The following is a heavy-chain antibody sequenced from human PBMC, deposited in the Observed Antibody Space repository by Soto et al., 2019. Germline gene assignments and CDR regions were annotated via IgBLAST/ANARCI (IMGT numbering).Heavy chain of an antibody. V-gene: IGHV3-30-3*01. D-gene: IGHD6-19*01. Sequence: ESGGGVVQPGRSLRLSCAASGFTFSSYAMHWVRQAPGKGLEWVAVISYDGSNKYYADSVKGRFTISRDNSKNTLYLQMNSLRAEDTAVYYCARDQYSSGWYRFDPWGQGTLVTVSS. CDR3: ARDQYSSGWYRFDP. CDR1: GFTFSSYA. J-gene: IGHJ5*02. CDR2: ISYDGSNK.